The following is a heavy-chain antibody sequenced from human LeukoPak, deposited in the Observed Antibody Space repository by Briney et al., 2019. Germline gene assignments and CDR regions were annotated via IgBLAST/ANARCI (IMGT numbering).Heavy chain of an antibody. CDR2: INHSGST. Sequence: SETLSLTCAVYGGSFSGYYWSWIRQPPGKGLEWIGEINHSGSTNYNPSLKSRVTISVDTSKNQFSLKLSSVTAAETAVYYCARVGGPYYDFWSGYPDAFDIWGQGTMVTVSS. V-gene: IGHV4-34*01. D-gene: IGHD3-3*01. J-gene: IGHJ3*02. CDR1: GGSFSGYY. CDR3: ARVGGPYYDFWSGYPDAFDI.